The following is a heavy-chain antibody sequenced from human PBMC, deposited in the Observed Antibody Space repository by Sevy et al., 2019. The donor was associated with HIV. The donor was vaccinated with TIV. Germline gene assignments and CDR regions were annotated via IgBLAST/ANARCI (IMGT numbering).Heavy chain of an antibody. J-gene: IGHJ4*02. CDR1: GYTFTDYY. CDR2: FNPDSGYT. Sequence: ASVKVSCKAFGYTFTDYYIHWVRQAPGQGSEWMGWFNPDSGYTNYAQKFLGRVTMTRDTSISTAYMDLSRLGSDDTAVYYCAREAVGASSTHFDYWGQGTLVTVSS. D-gene: IGHD1-26*01. V-gene: IGHV1-2*02. CDR3: AREAVGASSTHFDY.